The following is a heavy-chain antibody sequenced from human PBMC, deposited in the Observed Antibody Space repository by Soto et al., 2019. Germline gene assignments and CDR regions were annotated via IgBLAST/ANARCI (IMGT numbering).Heavy chain of an antibody. D-gene: IGHD5-18*01. J-gene: IGHJ5*02. V-gene: IGHV1-18*01. CDR2: ISAYNGNT. CDR1: GYTFTSYG. Sequence: ASVKVSCKASGYTFTSYGISWVRQAPGQGLEWMGWISAYNGNTNYAQKLQGRVTMTTDTSTSTAYMELRSLRSDDTAVYYRARDQQMAGYSYGSWFDPWGQGTLVTVSS. CDR3: ARDQQMAGYSYGSWFDP.